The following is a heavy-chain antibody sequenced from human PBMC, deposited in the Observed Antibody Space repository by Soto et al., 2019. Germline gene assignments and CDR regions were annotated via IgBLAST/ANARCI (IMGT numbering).Heavy chain of an antibody. Sequence: EVQLLESGGGLVQPGGSLRLTCVGSGFTFRNQDMRWVRQAPGKGLEWVSGISGRGGVTYYADSVKGRFTISRDXSKXXXXXXXXXXXXXXXXXXXXAKDRQFRSYYESAGHYNDWGQGTLVTVSS. CDR3: AKDRQFRSYYESAGHYND. CDR1: GFTFRNQD. J-gene: IGHJ4*02. D-gene: IGHD3-22*01. V-gene: IGHV3-23*01. CDR2: ISGRGGVT.